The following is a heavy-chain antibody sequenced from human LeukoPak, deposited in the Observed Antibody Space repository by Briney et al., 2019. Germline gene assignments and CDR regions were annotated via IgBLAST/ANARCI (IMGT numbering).Heavy chain of an antibody. D-gene: IGHD2-8*01. CDR3: ARQRGGQYEDGFDI. Sequence: ASVKVSCKASGYSFTSHYMHWVRQAPGQGLEWLGLINPSGSSTLYAQRFQGRVTMTRDTSTSTVYMELSSLRYEDTAVYYCARQRGGQYEDGFDIWGQRTMVTVSS. CDR1: GYSFTSHY. V-gene: IGHV1-46*01. CDR2: INPSGSST. J-gene: IGHJ3*02.